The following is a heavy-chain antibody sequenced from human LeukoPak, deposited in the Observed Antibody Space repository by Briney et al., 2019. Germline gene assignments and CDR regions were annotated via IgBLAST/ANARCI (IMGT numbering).Heavy chain of an antibody. CDR2: LSGSGSNT. J-gene: IGHJ4*02. Sequence: PGRSLRLSCAASGLTFSSYGMSWVRQAPGKGLEWVSALSGSGSNTFYADSVKGRFTISRDNPKNTLYLQMNSLRAEDTAVYYCAKDLRWGLDYWGQGTMVTVSS. CDR3: AKDLRWGLDY. D-gene: IGHD2-21*02. CDR1: GLTFSSYG. V-gene: IGHV3-23*01.